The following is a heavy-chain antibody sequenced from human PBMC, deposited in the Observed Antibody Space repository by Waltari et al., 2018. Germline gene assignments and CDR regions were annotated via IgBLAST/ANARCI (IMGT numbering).Heavy chain of an antibody. CDR3: ARNTSGWYDN. CDR2: INHSGST. CDR1: GGSFSGYY. J-gene: IGHJ5*02. D-gene: IGHD6-19*01. V-gene: IGHV4-34*01. Sequence: QVQLQQWGAGLLKPSETLSLTCAVYGGSFSGYYWSWIRQPPGKGLEWIGEINHSGSTNYNPSLKSRVTISVDTSKNQFSLKLSSVTAADTAVYYCARNTSGWYDNWGQGTLVTVSS.